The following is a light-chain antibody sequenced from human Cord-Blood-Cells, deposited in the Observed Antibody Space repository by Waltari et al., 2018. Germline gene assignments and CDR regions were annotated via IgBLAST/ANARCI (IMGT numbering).Light chain of an antibody. J-gene: IGKJ3*01. Sequence: DIQMTQYPSSLSASVGDRVTITCRASQSISSYLNWYQQKPGKAPKLLIYAASSLQRGVPSRFSGSGSGTDFTLTISSLQPEDFATYYCQQSYSTLTFGPGTKVDIK. CDR2: AAS. CDR3: QQSYSTLT. CDR1: QSISSY. V-gene: IGKV1-39*01.